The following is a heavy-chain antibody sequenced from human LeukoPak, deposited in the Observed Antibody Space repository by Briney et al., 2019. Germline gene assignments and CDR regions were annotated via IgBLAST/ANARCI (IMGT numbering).Heavy chain of an antibody. V-gene: IGHV4-34*01. J-gene: IGHJ4*02. CDR2: INHSGST. D-gene: IGHD4-17*01. CDR1: GGSFRRYY. CDR3: ARDATGLDY. Sequence: RASETLSLTCAVYGGSFRRYYWSWIRQPPGKGLEWIGEINHSGSTNYNPSLKSRVTISVDTSKNQFSLKLNSATAADTAVYYCARDATGLDYWGQGTLVTVSS.